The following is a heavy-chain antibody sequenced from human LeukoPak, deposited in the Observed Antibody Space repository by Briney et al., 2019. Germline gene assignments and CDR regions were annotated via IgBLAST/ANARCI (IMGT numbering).Heavy chain of an antibody. CDR1: GFTFSSYW. V-gene: IGHV3-74*01. CDR2: INSDGSST. J-gene: IGHJ4*02. D-gene: IGHD2-15*01. CDR3: ATVNKGYCSGGSCYYFDY. Sequence: GGSLRLSCAASGFTFSSYWMHWVRQAPGKGLVWVSRINSDGSSTSYAGSVKGRFTISRDNAKNTLYLQMNSLRAEDTAVYYCATVNKGYCSGGSCYYFDYWGQGTLVTVSS.